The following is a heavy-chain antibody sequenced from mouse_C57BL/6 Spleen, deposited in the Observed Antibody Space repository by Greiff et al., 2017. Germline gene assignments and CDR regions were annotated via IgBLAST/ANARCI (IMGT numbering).Heavy chain of an antibody. CDR1: GYTFTSYG. V-gene: IGHV1-53*01. Sequence: QVQLQQPGTERLKPGASVKLSCKASGYTFTSYGMHGVKQRPGQGLEWIGNINPSNAGPKYNEKFKRKATQTVDKSSSTAYMQLSSLTSEYSAVCYCARRRYDYAMGYWGQGASVTV. J-gene: IGHJ4*01. D-gene: IGHD1-1*01. CDR3: ARRRYDYAMGY. CDR2: INPSNAGP.